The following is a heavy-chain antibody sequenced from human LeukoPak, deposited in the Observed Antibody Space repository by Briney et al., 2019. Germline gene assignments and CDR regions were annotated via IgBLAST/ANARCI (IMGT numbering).Heavy chain of an antibody. V-gene: IGHV4-39*07. J-gene: IGHJ3*02. CDR1: GGSISSSSYY. Sequence: SETLSLTCTVSGGSISSSSYYWGWIRQPPGKGLEWIGSIYYSGSTYYNPSLKSRVTISVDTSKNQLSLKLSSVTAADTAVYYCARMADTAMVTDAFDIWGQGTMVTVSS. CDR2: IYYSGST. CDR3: ARMADTAMVTDAFDI. D-gene: IGHD5-18*01.